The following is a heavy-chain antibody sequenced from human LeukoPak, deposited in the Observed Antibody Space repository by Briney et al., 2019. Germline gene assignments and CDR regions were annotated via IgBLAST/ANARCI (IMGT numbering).Heavy chain of an antibody. CDR2: IRYDGSNK. Sequence: GGSLRLSCAASGFTFSYYGMHWVRQAPGKGLEWVAFIRYDGSNKYYADSVKDRFTISRDNSKNTLYLQMSSLRVVDTAIYFCAKDHRGYCSSTSCSPMDVWGKGTTVTVSS. CDR3: AKDHRGYCSSTSCSPMDV. V-gene: IGHV3-30*02. CDR1: GFTFSYYG. D-gene: IGHD2-2*01. J-gene: IGHJ6*03.